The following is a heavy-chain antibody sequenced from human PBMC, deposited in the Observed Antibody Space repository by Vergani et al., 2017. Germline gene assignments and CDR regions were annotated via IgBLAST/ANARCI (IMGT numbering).Heavy chain of an antibody. Sequence: QVRLQESGPGLVKPSETLSLTCSVSGGSMSGYYWSWIRQPPGKELEWIGYMYHSGSTNYNPSLETRVTISGDTSKNQFSLKLSSVTAADTAVYYCARDSSPDYYGSGVDAFDIWGQGTMVTVSS. CDR2: MYHSGST. CDR1: GGSMSGYY. D-gene: IGHD3-10*01. J-gene: IGHJ3*02. V-gene: IGHV4-59*12. CDR3: ARDSSPDYYGSGVDAFDI.